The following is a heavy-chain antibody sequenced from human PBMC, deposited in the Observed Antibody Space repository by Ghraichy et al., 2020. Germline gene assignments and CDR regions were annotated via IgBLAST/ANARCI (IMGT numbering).Heavy chain of an antibody. CDR3: ARPYIS. J-gene: IGHJ4*02. Sequence: SETLSLTCMVSGASISSTHFWWGWIRQPPGKGLEWIGSFHYSGSIHYNPSLQSRVTISIDTPNNQFSLKLYSLTAADTAVYYCARPYISWGQGTLVTVSS. CDR1: GASISSTHFW. V-gene: IGHV4-39*01. D-gene: IGHD2-2*02. CDR2: FHYSGSI.